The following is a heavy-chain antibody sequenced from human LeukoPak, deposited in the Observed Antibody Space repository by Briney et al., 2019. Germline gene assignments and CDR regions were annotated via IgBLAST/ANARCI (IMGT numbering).Heavy chain of an antibody. J-gene: IGHJ4*02. CDR2: ISGSGGST. D-gene: IGHD3-22*01. CDR1: GFTFYTHA. V-gene: IGHV3-23*01. Sequence: GGSLRLSCATSGFTFYTHAMSWVRQAPGKGLEWVSVISGSGGSTDYAHSVKGRFTISRDNSKNPLYLQMNSLRAEDTAVYYCAKGNYYDSTGYYLTYPFDYWGQGTLGTVS. CDR3: AKGNYYDSTGYYLTYPFDY.